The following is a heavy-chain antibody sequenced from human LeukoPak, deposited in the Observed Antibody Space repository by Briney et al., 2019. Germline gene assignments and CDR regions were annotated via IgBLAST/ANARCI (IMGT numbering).Heavy chain of an antibody. V-gene: IGHV4-39*07. CDR1: GGSISSSGYY. J-gene: IGHJ4*02. Sequence: PSETLSLTCTVSGGSISSSGYYWSWIRQPPGKGLEWIGEINHSGSTNYNPSLKSRVTISVDTSKNQFSLKLSSVTAADTAVYYCARVLGGVTMVRGPYPMVDYWGQGTLVTVSS. CDR2: INHSGST. D-gene: IGHD3-10*01. CDR3: ARVLGGVTMVRGPYPMVDY.